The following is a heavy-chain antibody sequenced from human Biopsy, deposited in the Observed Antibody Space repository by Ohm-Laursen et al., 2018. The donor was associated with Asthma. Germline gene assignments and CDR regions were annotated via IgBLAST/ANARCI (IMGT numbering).Heavy chain of an antibody. Sequence: GASVKVSCKASGYTFISYAIHWVRQAPGQRLEWMGWINAGNGNTKYSQKFQGRVTITRDTSAGTAYMELSSLRSEDTAVYYCARTYYDFLTGQVIDAFAIWGQGTMVTVSS. CDR2: INAGNGNT. J-gene: IGHJ3*02. CDR1: GYTFISYA. CDR3: ARTYYDFLTGQVIDAFAI. V-gene: IGHV1-3*01. D-gene: IGHD3-9*01.